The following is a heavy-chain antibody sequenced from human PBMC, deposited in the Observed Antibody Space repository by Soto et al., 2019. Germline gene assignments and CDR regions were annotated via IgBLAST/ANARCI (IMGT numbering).Heavy chain of an antibody. D-gene: IGHD6-19*01. CDR1: GFTFSDYA. V-gene: IGHV3-23*01. J-gene: IGHJ5*02. CDR3: TVALARIWLASAP. Sequence: GGSLRLSCVASGFTFSDYAMAWIRQSPGRGLEWVSSISASGLSTSFADSVVGRFTVSSDNSNCTLFLQMNSLRAEDTAVYYCTVALARIWLASAPWGQGARVTVS. CDR2: ISASGLST.